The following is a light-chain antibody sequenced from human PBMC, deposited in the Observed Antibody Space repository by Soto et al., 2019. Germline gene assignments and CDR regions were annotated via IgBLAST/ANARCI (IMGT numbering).Light chain of an antibody. CDR3: QQRTNWPPYT. V-gene: IGKV3-11*01. J-gene: IGKJ2*01. CDR2: DAS. Sequence: DIVLTQSPATLSLSPGDRATLSCRASQSLDTYFAWYQQKPGQAPRLLIYDASNRAAGIPARFSGSGSGTAFTLTISSLEPEDFAVYYCQQRTNWPPYTFGQGTKLEIK. CDR1: QSLDTY.